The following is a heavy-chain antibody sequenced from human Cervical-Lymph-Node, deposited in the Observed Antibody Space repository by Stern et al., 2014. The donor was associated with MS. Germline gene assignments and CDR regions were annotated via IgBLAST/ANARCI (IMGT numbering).Heavy chain of an antibody. V-gene: IGHV3-9*01. Sequence: VQLVESGGNLVQPGGSLRLSCAVSGFSFGDYAMPWVRQAPGKGLEWVFGGTWKRGYIGYADFVKGRFTISRDNAKNSLHVQMNSLRAEDTALYYCTKASSVGLLSDFEYWGQGTLVTVSS. CDR3: TKASSVGLLSDFEY. CDR2: GTWKRGYI. D-gene: IGHD3/OR15-3a*01. J-gene: IGHJ4*02. CDR1: GFSFGDYA.